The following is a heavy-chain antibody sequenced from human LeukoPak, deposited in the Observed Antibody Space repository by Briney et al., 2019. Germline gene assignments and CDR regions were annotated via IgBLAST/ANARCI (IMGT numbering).Heavy chain of an antibody. V-gene: IGHV4-30-2*06. Sequence: SETLSLTCAVSGGSISSGGYAWSWIRQSPGKGLEWVGYIYDSGSTYYNPSLKSRVTISLDRSKNQFSLKLSSVTAADTAVYYCARYGGSGTYFFDYWGQGVLVTVSS. CDR3: ARYGGSGTYFFDY. CDR1: GGSISSGGYA. D-gene: IGHD3-10*01. J-gene: IGHJ4*02. CDR2: IYDSGST.